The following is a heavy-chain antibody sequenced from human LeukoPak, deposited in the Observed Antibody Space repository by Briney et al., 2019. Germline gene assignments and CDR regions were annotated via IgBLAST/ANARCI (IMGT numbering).Heavy chain of an antibody. D-gene: IGHD6-19*01. CDR3: ARHGKYSSGSHYFDS. CDR1: GYTFTSQW. Sequence: GESLEISCKGSGYTFTSQWIAWVRQMPRKGLEWMGIIYPGDSDTTYSPSFQGQVTISVDKSISTAYLRWSCLQASDTAIYYCARHGKYSSGSHYFDSWGQGTLVTVSS. CDR2: IYPGDSDT. J-gene: IGHJ4*02. V-gene: IGHV5-51*01.